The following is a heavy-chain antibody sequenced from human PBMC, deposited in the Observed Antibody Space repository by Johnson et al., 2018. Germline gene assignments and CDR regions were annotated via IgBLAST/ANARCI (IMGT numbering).Heavy chain of an antibody. CDR2: ISYDGSNK. V-gene: IGHV3-30-3*02. D-gene: IGHD3-22*01. J-gene: IGHJ3*02. Sequence: QVQLVQSGGGVVQPGRSLRLSCAASGFTFSSYAMHWVRQAPGKGLEWVAFISYDGSNKYYPDSVKGRFTISRDNSKNTLYLQMNSLRAEDTAVYYCAKTMIVVVITPYAFDIWGQGTMVTVSS. CDR1: GFTFSSYA. CDR3: AKTMIVVVITPYAFDI.